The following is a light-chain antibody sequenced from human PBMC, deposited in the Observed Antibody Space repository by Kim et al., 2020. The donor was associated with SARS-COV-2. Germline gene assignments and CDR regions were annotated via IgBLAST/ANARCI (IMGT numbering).Light chain of an antibody. J-gene: IGLJ1*01. CDR2: YDD. Sequence: QSVLTQPPSVSEAPRQRVTISCSGSSSNIGNNAVNWYQQLPGMAPKLLIYYDDLLPSGVSDRFSGSKSGTSASLAINGLQSEDEADYYCAAWDDSLNGYVFGTGTKVTVL. CDR3: AAWDDSLNGYV. CDR1: SSNIGNNA. V-gene: IGLV1-36*01.